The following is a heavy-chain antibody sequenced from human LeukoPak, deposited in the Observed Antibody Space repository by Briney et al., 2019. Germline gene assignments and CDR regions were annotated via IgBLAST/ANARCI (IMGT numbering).Heavy chain of an antibody. D-gene: IGHD6-13*01. Sequence: GESLKISCKGSGSSFTNFWIGWVRQLPGKGREWTGIIYPGDSDTRYSPSFQGQVTISADKSISTAYLQWSSLKASDTAMYYCARPGYSSPLDYWGQGTLVTVSS. CDR2: IYPGDSDT. V-gene: IGHV5-51*01. J-gene: IGHJ4*02. CDR3: ARPGYSSPLDY. CDR1: GSSFTNFW.